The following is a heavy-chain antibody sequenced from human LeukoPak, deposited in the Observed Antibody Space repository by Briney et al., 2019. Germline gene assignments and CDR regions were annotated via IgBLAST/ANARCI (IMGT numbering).Heavy chain of an antibody. V-gene: IGHV4-34*01. CDR1: GGSFSGYY. J-gene: IGHJ4*02. CDR3: ASRAPPAAY. CDR2: INHSGST. Sequence: PSETLSLTCAVYGGSFSGYYWSWIRQPPGKGLEWIGEINHSGSTNYNPSLKSRVTISVDTPKNQFSLKLSSVTAADTAVYYCASRAPPAAYWGQGTLVTVSS. D-gene: IGHD6-13*01.